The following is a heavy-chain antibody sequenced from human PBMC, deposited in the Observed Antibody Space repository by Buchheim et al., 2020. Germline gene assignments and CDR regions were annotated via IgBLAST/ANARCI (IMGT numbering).Heavy chain of an antibody. D-gene: IGHD2-2*02. Sequence: QVQLVQSGAEVKKPGSSVKVSCKASGGTFSSYAISWVRQAPGQGLEWMGGIIPIFGTANYAQKFQGRVTITAVESTSTAYMELSSLRSEDTAVYYCARLGYCSSTSCYRDYYYYMDVWGKGTT. CDR3: ARLGYCSSTSCYRDYYYYMDV. CDR2: IIPIFGTA. J-gene: IGHJ6*03. CDR1: GGTFSSYA. V-gene: IGHV1-69*01.